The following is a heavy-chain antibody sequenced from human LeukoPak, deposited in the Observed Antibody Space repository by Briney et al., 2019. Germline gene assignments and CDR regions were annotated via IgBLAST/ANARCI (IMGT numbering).Heavy chain of an antibody. CDR1: GGSFSDYF. J-gene: IGHJ6*03. CDR2: INHSGST. V-gene: IGHV4-34*01. CDR3: ARAPRSGINWSHYSYYMDV. D-gene: IGHD1-1*01. Sequence: PSETLSLTCAVYGGSFSDYFWSWIRQPPGKGLEWIGEINHSGSTNYKMSLKSRVTISVDTSNHQYSLKLSSVTAADTAVYYCARAPRSGINWSHYSYYMDVWGKGTTVTVSS.